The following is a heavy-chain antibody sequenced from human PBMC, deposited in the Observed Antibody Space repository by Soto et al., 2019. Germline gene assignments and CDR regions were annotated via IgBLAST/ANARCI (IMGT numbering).Heavy chain of an antibody. CDR1: GYSISSSNW. CDR3: ARRETQWPIDY. J-gene: IGHJ4*02. Sequence: QVQLQESGPGLVKPSDTLSLTCAVSGYSISSSNWWGWIRQPPGKGLEWIGYIYYSGTSYYIPSLKRRXTXSXXTFKILFSLRLTSVTAVDPAVYYFARRETQWPIDYWGQGTMVTVST. CDR2: IYYSGTS. V-gene: IGHV4-28*01. D-gene: IGHD1-26*01.